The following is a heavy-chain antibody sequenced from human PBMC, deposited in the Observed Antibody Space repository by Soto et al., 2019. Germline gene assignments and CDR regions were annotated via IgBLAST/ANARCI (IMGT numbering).Heavy chain of an antibody. J-gene: IGHJ3*02. CDR1: GYTFTGYY. Sequence: ASVKVSCKASGYTFTGYYMHWVRQAPGQGLEWMGWINPNSGGTNYAQKFQGWVTMTRDTSISTAYMELSRLRSDDTAVYYCARVRIAAAGTEPHAFESWGQGTMVTVSS. CDR3: ARVRIAAAGTEPHAFES. CDR2: INPNSGGT. D-gene: IGHD6-13*01. V-gene: IGHV1-2*04.